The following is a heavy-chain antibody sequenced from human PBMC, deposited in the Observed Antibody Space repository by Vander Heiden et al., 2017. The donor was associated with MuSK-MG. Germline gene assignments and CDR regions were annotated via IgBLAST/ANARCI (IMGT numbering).Heavy chain of an antibody. Sequence: QVQLQESGPGLVKPSETLSLTCAVSGYSISSGYYWGWLRQPPGKGLEWIGSIYHSGSTYYNPSLKRRVTISVDTSKNQFSLKLSSVTAADTAVYYCARLAVMTMVDGSGEYYFDYWGQGTLVTLSS. CDR1: GYSISSGYY. CDR3: ARLAVMTMVDGSGEYYFDY. J-gene: IGHJ4*02. V-gene: IGHV4-38-2*01. CDR2: IYHSGST. D-gene: IGHD3-10*01.